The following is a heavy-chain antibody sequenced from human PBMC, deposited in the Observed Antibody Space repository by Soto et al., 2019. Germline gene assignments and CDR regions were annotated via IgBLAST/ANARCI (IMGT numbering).Heavy chain of an antibody. V-gene: IGHV3-21*01. CDR2: ISSSSSYI. D-gene: IGHD6-13*01. J-gene: IGHJ4*02. Sequence: EVQLVESGGGLVKPGGSLSLSCVASGFILSDYTMNWVRQAPGKGLEWVSLISSSSSYIYYADSVKGRFTISRDNAKNSLFLQMNSLRAEDAAVYYCARVGHTTRIVAPGTGGDHWGQGTLVTVSS. CDR1: GFILSDYT. CDR3: ARVGHTTRIVAPGTGGDH.